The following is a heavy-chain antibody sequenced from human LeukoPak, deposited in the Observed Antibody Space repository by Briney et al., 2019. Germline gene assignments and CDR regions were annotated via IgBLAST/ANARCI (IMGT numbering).Heavy chain of an antibody. D-gene: IGHD6-13*01. CDR2: INPSGGST. Sequence: GASVKVSCKASGYTFTSYYMHWVRQAPGQGLEWMGIINPSGGSTSYAQKFQGRVTMTRDTSTSTVYMELSRLRSDDTAVYYCASLVAAAGTGRNFDYWGQGTLVTVSS. J-gene: IGHJ4*02. V-gene: IGHV1-46*01. CDR1: GYTFTSYY. CDR3: ASLVAAAGTGRNFDY.